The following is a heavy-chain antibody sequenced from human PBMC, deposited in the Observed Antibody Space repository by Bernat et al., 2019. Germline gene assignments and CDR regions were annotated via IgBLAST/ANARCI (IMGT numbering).Heavy chain of an antibody. CDR2: IWYDSSNS. CDR3: AREGWSAMAAAGTGVDY. D-gene: IGHD6-25*01. Sequence: QVQLVESGGGVVQPGTSLRLSCVASGFTFSNYGMHWVRQAPGKGLEWVAVIWYDSSNSYYADSVRGRFTISKDNSKNTLFLQMNSLRTEDTGVYYCAREGWSAMAAAGTGVDYWGQGTLVSVSS. J-gene: IGHJ4*02. CDR1: GFTFSNYG. V-gene: IGHV3-33*01.